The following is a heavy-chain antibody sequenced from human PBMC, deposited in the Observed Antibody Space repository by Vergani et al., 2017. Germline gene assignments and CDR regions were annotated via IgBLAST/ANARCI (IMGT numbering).Heavy chain of an antibody. CDR2: ISGSGGST. J-gene: IGHJ4*02. CDR3: AKSWGYCSGGSCYSSNHFDY. D-gene: IGHD2-15*01. Sequence: VQLVESGGGVVQPGRSLRLSCAASGFTFSSYAMSWVRQAPGKGLEWVSAISGSGGSTYYADSVKGRFTISRDNSKNTLYLQMNSLRAEDTAVYYCAKSWGYCSGGSCYSSNHFDYWGQGTLVTVSS. CDR1: GFTFSSYA. V-gene: IGHV3-23*04.